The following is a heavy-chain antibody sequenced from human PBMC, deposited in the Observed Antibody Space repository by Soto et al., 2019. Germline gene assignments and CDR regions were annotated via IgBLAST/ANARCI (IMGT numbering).Heavy chain of an antibody. D-gene: IGHD3-3*01. CDR2: ISGSGGST. J-gene: IGHJ4*02. V-gene: IGHV3-23*01. Sequence: EVQLLESGGGLVQPGGSLRLSCADSGFTFSRYAMSWVRQTPGKGLEWVSAISGSGGSTYYADSVKGRFTISRDNSKNTLYLQMNSLRAADTAVYYCTKDRTVTIVGVMGFFDYWGQGTLVTVSS. CDR1: GFTFSRYA. CDR3: TKDRTVTIVGVMGFFDY.